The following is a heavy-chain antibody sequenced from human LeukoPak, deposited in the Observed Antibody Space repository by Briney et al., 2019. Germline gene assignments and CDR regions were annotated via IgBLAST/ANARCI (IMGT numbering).Heavy chain of an antibody. D-gene: IGHD3-10*01. V-gene: IGHV3-64*01. Sequence: GGSLRLSCAASGFTFSSYWMSWVRQAPGKGLEYVSAISSNGGSTYYAKSVKGRFTISRDNSKNTLYLQMGSLRAEDMAVYYCARGPHRDGSGSHDYWGQGTLVTVSS. CDR3: ARGPHRDGSGSHDY. J-gene: IGHJ4*02. CDR2: ISSNGGST. CDR1: GFTFSSYW.